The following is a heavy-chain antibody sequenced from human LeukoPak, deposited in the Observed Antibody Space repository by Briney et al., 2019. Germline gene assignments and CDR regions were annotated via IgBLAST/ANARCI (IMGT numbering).Heavy chain of an antibody. Sequence: GESLKISCKGSGNSFTSYWISWVRQMPGKGLEWMGRIDLSDSYTAYSPSFQGHVTISADKSISTAYLQWSSLKASDTSMYYCAREVGSGSFYNWFDPWGQGTLVTVSS. J-gene: IGHJ5*02. CDR2: IDLSDSYT. V-gene: IGHV5-10-1*01. CDR3: AREVGSGSFYNWFDP. CDR1: GNSFTSYW. D-gene: IGHD3-10*01.